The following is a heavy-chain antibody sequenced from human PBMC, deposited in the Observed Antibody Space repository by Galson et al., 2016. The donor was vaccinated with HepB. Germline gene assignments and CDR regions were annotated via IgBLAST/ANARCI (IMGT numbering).Heavy chain of an antibody. V-gene: IGHV1-18*01. CDR2: ISAYNGHT. CDR3: SKDQHSGTGTSYYGMDV. D-gene: IGHD1-26*01. Sequence: SVKVSCKASGYTFTRYGVTWVRQAPGQGLEWMGWISAYNGHTKYPQKLQGRVTMTTDTSTSTAYLEMNSLRPEDTALYYCSKDQHSGTGTSYYGMDVWGQGTTVTVSS. J-gene: IGHJ6*02. CDR1: GYTFTRYG.